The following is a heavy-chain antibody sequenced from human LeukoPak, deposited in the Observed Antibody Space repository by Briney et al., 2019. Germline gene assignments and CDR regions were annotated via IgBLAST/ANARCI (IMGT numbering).Heavy chain of an antibody. V-gene: IGHV1-18*04. CDR1: GYTFITND. J-gene: IGHJ4*02. CDR3: ARSAVADTLSAYYFEY. CDR2: ISAYNGNT. Sequence: ASVKVSCKASGYTFITNDISWVRQAPGQGLEWMGWISAYNGNTNYAQKLQGRVTMTTDTSTNTAYMELRSLRSDDTAVYYCARSAVADTLSAYYFEYWGQGTLVTVPS. D-gene: IGHD6-19*01.